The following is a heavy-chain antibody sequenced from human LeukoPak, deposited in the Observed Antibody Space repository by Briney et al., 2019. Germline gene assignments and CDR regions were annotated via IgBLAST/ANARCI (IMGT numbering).Heavy chain of an antibody. V-gene: IGHV1-24*01. CDR2: FDPEDGET. J-gene: IGHJ5*02. Sequence: ASGKVSCKVSGYTLTELSMHWVRQAPGKGLEWMGGFDPEDGETIYAQKFQGRVTMTEDTSTDTAYMELSSLRSEDTAVYYCAAGWSSGCTFWFDPWGQGTLVSVSS. CDR3: AAGWSSGCTFWFDP. CDR1: GYTLTELS. D-gene: IGHD6-19*01.